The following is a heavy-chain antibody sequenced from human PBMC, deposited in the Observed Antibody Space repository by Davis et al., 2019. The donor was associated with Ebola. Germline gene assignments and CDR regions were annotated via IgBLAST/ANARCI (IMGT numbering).Heavy chain of an antibody. J-gene: IGHJ4*02. Sequence: GGSLRLSCAASGFTFSNSAMNWVRQAPGKGLDWVAAISGDDAHINYVDSVKGRFIISRDNAKSSLYLQINNLRAEDTAVYYCAYLGTFDYWGQGTLVTVSS. CDR2: ISGDDAHI. CDR3: AYLGTFDY. D-gene: IGHD7-27*01. V-gene: IGHV3-21*01. CDR1: GFTFSNSA.